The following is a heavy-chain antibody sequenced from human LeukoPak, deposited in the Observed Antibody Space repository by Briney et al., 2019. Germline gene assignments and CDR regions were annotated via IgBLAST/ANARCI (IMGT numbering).Heavy chain of an antibody. CDR2: INHSGST. J-gene: IGHJ4*02. D-gene: IGHD4-17*01. V-gene: IGHV4-34*01. Sequence: SETLSLTCAVYGGSFSGYYWSWIRQPPGKGLEWIGEINHSGSTNYNPSLKSRVTISVDTSKNQFSLKLSSVTAADTAVYYCARGLTTVTNSLHFDYWGQGTLVTVSS. CDR1: GGSFSGYY. CDR3: ARGLTTVTNSLHFDY.